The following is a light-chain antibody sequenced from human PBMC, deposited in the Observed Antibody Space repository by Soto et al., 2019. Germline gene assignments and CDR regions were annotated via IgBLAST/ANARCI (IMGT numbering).Light chain of an antibody. CDR2: AAS. J-gene: IGKJ1*01. V-gene: IGKV1-6*01. CDR1: HDVGHE. CDR3: LQDYILPRT. Sequence: IQMTQSPSSLSASAGDRVIITCRASHDVGHELSWYQQRPGNAPKLLIYAASTLDSGVPPRFSGSGSGTVFTLTISSLHPDDFATYFYLQDYILPRTFGQGTTVEI.